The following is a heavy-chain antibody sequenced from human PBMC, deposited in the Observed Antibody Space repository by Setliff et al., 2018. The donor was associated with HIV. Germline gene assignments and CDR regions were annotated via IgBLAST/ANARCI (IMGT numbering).Heavy chain of an antibody. CDR2: IHYGGST. D-gene: IGHD6-19*01. Sequence: SETLSLTCTVSGGSISNSDHYWSWIRQSPGKGLEFIGYIHYGGSTYYNPSLKSRVTISVDTFQNQFSLRLTSVTAADTAVYYCARGRAEYVAVAVMGSWFDPWGQGTLVTVSS. CDR3: ARGRAEYVAVAVMGSWFDP. CDR1: GGSISNSDHY. V-gene: IGHV4-30-4*01. J-gene: IGHJ5*02.